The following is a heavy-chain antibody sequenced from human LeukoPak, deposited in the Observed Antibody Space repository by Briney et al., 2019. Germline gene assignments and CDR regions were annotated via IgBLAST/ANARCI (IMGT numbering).Heavy chain of an antibody. D-gene: IGHD3-9*01. J-gene: IGHJ4*02. CDR2: IWYDGSNK. CDR3: ARQTPKAYDIYYFDY. CDR1: GFTFSSYG. Sequence: GGSLGLSCAASGFTFSSYGMHWVRQAPGKGLEWVAVIWYDGSNKYYADSVKGRFTISRDNSKNTLYLQMNSLRAEDTAVYYCARQTPKAYDIYYFDYWGQGTLVTVSS. V-gene: IGHV3-33*01.